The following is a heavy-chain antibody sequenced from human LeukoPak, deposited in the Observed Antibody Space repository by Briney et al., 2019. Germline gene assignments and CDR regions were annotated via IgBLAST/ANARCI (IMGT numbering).Heavy chain of an antibody. CDR2: INPNSGDT. Sequence: GASVKVSCKASGYTFTGYYMHWVRQAPGQGLEWMGWINPNSGDTHYAQRFQGRVTMTRDTSISTAYMELSRLRSDDTAVYYCARDSSSSINYWGQGTLVTVSS. J-gene: IGHJ4*02. V-gene: IGHV1-2*02. CDR1: GYTFTGYY. D-gene: IGHD6-6*01. CDR3: ARDSSSSINY.